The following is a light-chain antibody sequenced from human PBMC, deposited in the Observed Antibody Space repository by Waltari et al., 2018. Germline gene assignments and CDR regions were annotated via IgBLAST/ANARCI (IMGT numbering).Light chain of an antibody. V-gene: IGLV3-1*01. J-gene: IGLJ2*01. CDR1: NLGDKY. Sequence: SYELTQPPSVSVSPGQTASITCSGENLGDKYACWYQQKPGQSPVLVIYQDHKRPSGIPERFSGSNSGNTATLTISGTQALDEADYYCQAWDSGSAVFGGGTKLTVL. CDR3: QAWDSGSAV. CDR2: QDH.